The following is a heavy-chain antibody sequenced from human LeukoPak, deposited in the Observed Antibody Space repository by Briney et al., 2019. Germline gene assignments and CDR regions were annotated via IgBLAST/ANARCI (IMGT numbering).Heavy chain of an antibody. CDR2: IIPILGIA. CDR3: ARSMDGSSPSPTSD. Sequence: ASVKVSCKASGGTFSSYAISWVRQAPGQGLEWMGRIIPILGIANYAQKFQGRVTITTDESTSTAYMELSSLRSEDTAVYYCARSMDGSSPSPTSDWGQGTLVTVSS. D-gene: IGHD6-13*01. J-gene: IGHJ4*02. CDR1: GGTFSSYA. V-gene: IGHV1-69*04.